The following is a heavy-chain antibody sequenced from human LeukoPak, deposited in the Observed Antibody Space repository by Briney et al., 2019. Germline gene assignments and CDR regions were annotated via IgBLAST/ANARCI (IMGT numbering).Heavy chain of an antibody. Sequence: GVSLRLSCAASGFTFSSYSMNWVRQAPGKGLEWVSYISSSSSTIYYADSVKGRFTISRDNAKNSLYLRMNSLRAEDTAVYYCARLPGRGYSGYGEEVDYWGQGTLVTVSS. CDR3: ARLPGRGYSGYGEEVDY. CDR1: GFTFSSYS. J-gene: IGHJ4*02. D-gene: IGHD5-12*01. V-gene: IGHV3-48*01. CDR2: ISSSSSTI.